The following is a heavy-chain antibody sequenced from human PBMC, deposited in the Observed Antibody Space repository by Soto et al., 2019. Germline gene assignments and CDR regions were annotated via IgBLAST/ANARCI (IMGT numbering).Heavy chain of an antibody. CDR1: GFTFSSYG. V-gene: IGHV3-33*01. CDR3: ARVNRRREWLLYNYYYGMDV. J-gene: IGHJ6*02. D-gene: IGHD3-3*01. CDR2: IWYDGSNK. Sequence: GGSLRLSCAASGFTFSSYGMHWVRQAPGKGLEWVAVIWYDGSNKYYADSVKGRFTISRDNSKNTLYLQMNSLRAEDTAVYYCARVNRRREWLLYNYYYGMDVWGQGTTVTVSS.